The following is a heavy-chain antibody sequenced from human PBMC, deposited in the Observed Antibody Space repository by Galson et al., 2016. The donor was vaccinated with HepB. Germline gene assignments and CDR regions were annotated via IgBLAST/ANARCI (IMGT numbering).Heavy chain of an antibody. V-gene: IGHV4-34*01. CDR2: INYSGST. CDR3: ARGGIDYINSFRSKRRFNY. CDR1: GGSFSGYY. J-gene: IGHJ4*02. D-gene: IGHD4-11*01. Sequence: SETLSLTCAVYGGSFSGYYWSWTRQPPGKGLEWIGEINYSGSTNYNPSLKSRVTISVDTSKNQFSLRLIPVTAADTAEYYCARGGIDYINSFRSKRRFNYWGQGTLVTVSS.